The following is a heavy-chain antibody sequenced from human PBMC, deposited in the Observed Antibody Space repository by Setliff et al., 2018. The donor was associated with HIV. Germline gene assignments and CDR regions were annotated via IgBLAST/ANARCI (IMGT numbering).Heavy chain of an antibody. D-gene: IGHD3-22*01. Sequence: PGGSLRLSCAASGFTFSDYYMHWIRQAPGKGLEWLSYISSTVGFTNYADSVKGRFTISRDNAKNSLYLQMTNLRAEDTAVYYCARARGIITTFDYWGQGTLVTVSS. J-gene: IGHJ4*02. CDR2: ISSTVGFT. CDR1: GFTFSDYY. V-gene: IGHV3-11*05. CDR3: ARARGIITTFDY.